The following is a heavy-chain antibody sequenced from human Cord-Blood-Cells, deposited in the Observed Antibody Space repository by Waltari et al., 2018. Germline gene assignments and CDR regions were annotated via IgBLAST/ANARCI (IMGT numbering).Heavy chain of an antibody. CDR1: GFKFSSYA. V-gene: IGHV3-30-3*01. J-gene: IGHJ4*02. CDR2: ISYDGSNK. D-gene: IGHD2-8*02. CDR3: ARSLLIWYYFDY. Sequence: QVQLVESGGGVVQPGRSLRLSCAASGFKFSSYAMHWVRQAPGKGLDWVAVISYDGSNKYYADSVKVRFTISRDNSKNTLYLQMHSLIAHDTSVYYCARSLLIWYYFDYWGQGTLVTVSS.